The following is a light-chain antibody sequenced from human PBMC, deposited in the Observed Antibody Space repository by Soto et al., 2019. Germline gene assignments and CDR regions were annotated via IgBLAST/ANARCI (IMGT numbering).Light chain of an antibody. CDR1: QSISSW. Sequence: DIQMTQSPSTLSASVGDRVTITCRASQSISSWLAWYQQKPGKAPKLLIYKASSLESGVPSSFSGSGSGTEFTLTISSLQPDDFATYYCQKYSAYSTFGQGTKLEIK. CDR2: KAS. V-gene: IGKV1-5*03. CDR3: QKYSAYST. J-gene: IGKJ2*01.